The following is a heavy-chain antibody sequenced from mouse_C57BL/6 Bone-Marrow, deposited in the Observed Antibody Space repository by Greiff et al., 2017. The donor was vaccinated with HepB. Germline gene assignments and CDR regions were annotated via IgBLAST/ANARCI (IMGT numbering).Heavy chain of an antibody. CDR3: ARGEFITTALDY. CDR2: IDPSDSET. CDR1: GFTFTSYW. J-gene: IGHJ2*01. D-gene: IGHD1-1*01. Sequence: LVRPGSSVKLSCKASGFTFTSYWLHLVKQRPIQGLEWIGNIDPSDSETHYNQKFKDKATLTVDKSSSTAYMQLSSLTSEDSAVYYCARGEFITTALDYWGQGTTLTVSS. V-gene: IGHV1-52*01.